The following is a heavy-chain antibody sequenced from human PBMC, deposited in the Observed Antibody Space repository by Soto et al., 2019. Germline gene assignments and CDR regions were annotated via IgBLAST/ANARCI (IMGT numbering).Heavy chain of an antibody. V-gene: IGHV4-4*02. CDR1: GGSISSSNW. CDR3: ARDPSSGYCTNGVCYPYFDY. CDR2: IYHSGST. D-gene: IGHD2-8*01. J-gene: IGHJ4*02. Sequence: SETLSLTCAVSGGSISSSNWWSWVRQPPGKGLEWIGEIYHSGSTNYNPSLKSRVTISVDKSKNQFSLKLSSVTAADTAVYYCARDPSSGYCTNGVCYPYFDYWGQGTLVTVSS.